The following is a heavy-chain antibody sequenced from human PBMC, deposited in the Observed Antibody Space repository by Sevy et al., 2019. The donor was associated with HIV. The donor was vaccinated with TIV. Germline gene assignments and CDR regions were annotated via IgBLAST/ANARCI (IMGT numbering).Heavy chain of an antibody. Sequence: GGSLRLSCAASGLTFNSHAMSWVRQPPGRGLEWVSAISGSGETTVYADSVRGRFTISRDNSKNTLFLVMNSLRAEDTAVYYCVKDYMLNLWRGYFDSWGQGTLVTVSS. CDR3: VKDYMLNLWRGYFDS. V-gene: IGHV3-23*01. CDR1: GLTFNSHA. J-gene: IGHJ4*02. CDR2: ISGSGETT. D-gene: IGHD3-3*01.